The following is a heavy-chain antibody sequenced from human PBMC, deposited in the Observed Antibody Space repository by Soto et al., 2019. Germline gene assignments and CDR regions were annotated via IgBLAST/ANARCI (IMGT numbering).Heavy chain of an antibody. V-gene: IGHV1-3*01. CDR1: GYTFTTHA. J-gene: IGHJ6*02. D-gene: IGHD1-1*01. Sequence: ASVKVSCKASGYTFTTHAMHWVRQAPGQSLEWMGWIDGGTGQTKHSQRFQGRVNITRDTSASTAYMELSSLRSEDTAVYYCARGKGMEENYYYYGLDIWGQGTTVTVSS. CDR2: IDGGTGQT. CDR3: ARGKGMEENYYYYGLDI.